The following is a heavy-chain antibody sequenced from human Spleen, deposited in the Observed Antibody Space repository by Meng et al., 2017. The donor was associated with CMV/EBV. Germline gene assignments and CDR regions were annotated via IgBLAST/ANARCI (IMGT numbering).Heavy chain of an antibody. J-gene: IGHJ6*02. CDR3: ARDLGDWDSYYYYGMDV. Sequence: ETLSLTCAVYGGSFSGYYWSWIRQAPGKGLEWVSSISSSSSYIYYADSVKGRFTISRDNAKNSLCLQMSSLRAEDTAVYYCARDLGDWDSYYYYGMDVWGQGTTVTVSS. CDR1: GGSFSGYY. D-gene: IGHD3/OR15-3a*01. CDR2: ISSSSSYI. V-gene: IGHV3-21*01.